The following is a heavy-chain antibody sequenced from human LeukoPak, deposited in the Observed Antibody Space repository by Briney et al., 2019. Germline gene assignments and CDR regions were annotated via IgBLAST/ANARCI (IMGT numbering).Heavy chain of an antibody. Sequence: ASVKISCKASGYTFTSYYMHWVRQAPGQGLEWMGIINPSGGSTSYAQKFQGRVTMTRDTSTSTVYMELSRLRSDDTAVYYCARDYPSGSYWGEYYFDYWGQGTLVTVSS. D-gene: IGHD1-26*01. CDR2: INPSGGST. J-gene: IGHJ4*02. V-gene: IGHV1-46*01. CDR3: ARDYPSGSYWGEYYFDY. CDR1: GYTFTSYY.